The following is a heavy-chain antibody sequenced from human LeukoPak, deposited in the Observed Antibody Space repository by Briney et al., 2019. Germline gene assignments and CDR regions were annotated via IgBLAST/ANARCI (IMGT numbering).Heavy chain of an antibody. Sequence: PSETLSLTCTVSGDSINSRSYYWDWIRQPPGGGLEWMGSIFYRGSTYYNPSLKSRVTISIHTSKNQFSLKLSSVTAADTAVYYCARGRWWFAGRPPHYMDVWGKGTTVTVSS. J-gene: IGHJ6*03. D-gene: IGHD6-6*01. CDR3: ARGRWWFAGRPPHYMDV. CDR1: GDSINSRSYY. V-gene: IGHV4-39*07. CDR2: IFYRGST.